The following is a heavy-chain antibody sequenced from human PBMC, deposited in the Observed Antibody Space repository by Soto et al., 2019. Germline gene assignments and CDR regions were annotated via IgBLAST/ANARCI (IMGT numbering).Heavy chain of an antibody. V-gene: IGHV4-39*01. CDR1: GGSITTSSHY. CDR3: ARHGEVDSNNIYFFDS. D-gene: IGHD4-4*01. CDR2: FYYGSGT. Sequence: QLQLQESGPGLVKPSETLSLTCIVSGGSITTSSHYWGLIRQSPGKELEWIGSFYYGSGTYYNPSLQSRFTISIDTPKNQFSLKVTSVTAADTAVYYCARHGEVDSNNIYFFDSWGQGALVTVSS. J-gene: IGHJ4*02.